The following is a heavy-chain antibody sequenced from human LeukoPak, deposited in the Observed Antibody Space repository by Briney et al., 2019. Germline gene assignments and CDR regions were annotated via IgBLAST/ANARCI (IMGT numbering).Heavy chain of an antibody. CDR2: ISSSSSYI. Sequence: GGSLRLSCAASGFTFSSYSMNWVRQAPGKGLEWVSSISSSSSYIYYADSVKGRFTISRDNAKNTLYLQMNSLRAEDTAVYYCASRRGYSYGYYYYYYMDVWGKGTTVTISS. CDR3: ASRRGYSYGYYYYYYMDV. CDR1: GFTFSSYS. D-gene: IGHD5-18*01. J-gene: IGHJ6*03. V-gene: IGHV3-21*01.